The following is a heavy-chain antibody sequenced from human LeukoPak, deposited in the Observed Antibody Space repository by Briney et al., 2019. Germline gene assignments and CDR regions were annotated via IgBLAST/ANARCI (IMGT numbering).Heavy chain of an antibody. V-gene: IGHV4-59*12. Sequence: SETLSLTCTVSGGSISSYYWSWIRQPPGKGLEWIGYIYYSGSTNYNPSLKSRVTISVDTSKNQFSLKLSSVTAADTAVYYCARTAGVRWYTKSPVVAFDIWGQGTMVTVSS. CDR2: IYYSGST. D-gene: IGHD4-23*01. J-gene: IGHJ3*02. CDR3: ARTAGVRWYTKSPVVAFDI. CDR1: GGSISSYY.